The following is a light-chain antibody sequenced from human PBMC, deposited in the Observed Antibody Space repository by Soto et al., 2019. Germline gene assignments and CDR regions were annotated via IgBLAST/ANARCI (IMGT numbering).Light chain of an antibody. CDR2: EGS. V-gene: IGLV2-23*01. Sequence: QSALTQPASVSGCPGQSITISCTGTSSDVGSYNLVSWYQQHPGKAPKLMIYEGSKRPSGVSNRFSGSKSGNTASLTISGLQAEDEADYYCCSYAGSSILFGGGTKLTVL. CDR3: CSYAGSSIL. J-gene: IGLJ2*01. CDR1: SSDVGSYNL.